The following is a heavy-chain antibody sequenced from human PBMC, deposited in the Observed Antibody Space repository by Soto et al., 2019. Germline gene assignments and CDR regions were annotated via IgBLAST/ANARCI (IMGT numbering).Heavy chain of an antibody. D-gene: IGHD5-12*01. CDR1: GFTFSSYA. CDR3: AKEGAGDGYNPNWFDP. CDR2: ISGSGGST. V-gene: IGHV3-23*01. Sequence: GSLRLSCAASGFTFSSYAMSWVRQAPGKGLGWVSAISGSGGSTYYADSVKGRFTISRDNSKNTLYLQMNSLRAEDTAVYYCAKEGAGDGYNPNWFDPWGQGTLVTVSS. J-gene: IGHJ5*02.